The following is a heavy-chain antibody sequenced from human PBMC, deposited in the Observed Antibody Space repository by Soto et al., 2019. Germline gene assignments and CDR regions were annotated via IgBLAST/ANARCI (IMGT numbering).Heavy chain of an antibody. V-gene: IGHV4-59*01. CDR3: AREGCSSTSCYSSWFDP. Sequence: SETLSLTCTVSGGSISSYYWSWIRQPPGKGLEWIGYIYYSGSTNYNPSLKSRVTISVDTSKNQFSLKLSSVTAADTAVYYCAREGCSSTSCYSSWFDPWGQGTLVTVSS. D-gene: IGHD2-2*02. CDR1: GGSISSYY. CDR2: IYYSGST. J-gene: IGHJ5*02.